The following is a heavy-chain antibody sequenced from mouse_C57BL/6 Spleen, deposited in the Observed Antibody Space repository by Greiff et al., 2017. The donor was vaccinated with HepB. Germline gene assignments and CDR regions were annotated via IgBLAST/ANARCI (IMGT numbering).Heavy chain of an antibody. CDR3: ARESSYYYGSSYGFAY. CDR1: GFTFSSYA. V-gene: IGHV5-4*01. Sequence: EVQRVESGGGLVKPGGSLKLSCAASGFTFSSYAMSWVRQTPEKRLEWVATISDGGSYTYYPDNVKGRFTISRDNAKNNLYLQMSHLKSEDTAMYYCARESSYYYGSSYGFAYWGQGTLVTVSA. D-gene: IGHD1-1*01. CDR2: ISDGGSYT. J-gene: IGHJ3*01.